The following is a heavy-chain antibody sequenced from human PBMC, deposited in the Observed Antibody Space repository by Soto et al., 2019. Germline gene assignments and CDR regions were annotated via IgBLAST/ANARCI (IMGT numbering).Heavy chain of an antibody. Sequence: QVQLVESGGGVVQPGRSLRLSCAASGFTFSSYAMHWVRQAPGKGLEWVAVISYDGSNKYYADSVKGRFTISRDNSKNTLYLQMNSLRAEDTAXXXXXXXXXXXXYGYWGQGTLVTVSS. V-gene: IGHV3-30-3*01. CDR3: XXXXXXXXYGY. CDR1: GFTFSSYA. CDR2: ISYDGSNK. D-gene: IGHD4-17*01. J-gene: IGHJ4*02.